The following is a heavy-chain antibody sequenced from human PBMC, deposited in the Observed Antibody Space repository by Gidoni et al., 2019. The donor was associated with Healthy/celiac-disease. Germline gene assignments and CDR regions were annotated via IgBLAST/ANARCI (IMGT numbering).Heavy chain of an antibody. V-gene: IGHV1-24*01. CDR3: ATPEPRLVGYYYGMDV. CDR1: GYTLTELS. CDR2: FDPEDGET. J-gene: IGHJ6*02. Sequence: QVQLVQSGAEVKKPGASVKVSCKVSGYTLTELSMPWVRQAPGKGLEWMGGFDPEDGETIDAQKFQGRVTMTEDTSTDTAYMELSSLRSEDTAVYYCATPEPRLVGYYYGMDVWGQGTTVTVSS.